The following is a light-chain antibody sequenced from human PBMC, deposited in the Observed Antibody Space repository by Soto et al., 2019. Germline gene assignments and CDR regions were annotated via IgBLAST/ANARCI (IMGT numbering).Light chain of an antibody. CDR2: EVS. CDR1: SSDIGGYNY. CDR3: NSYTSSSTLYV. V-gene: IGLV2-14*01. J-gene: IGLJ1*01. Sequence: QSALTQPASVSGSPGQSITISCTGTSSDIGGYNYVSWHQQHPGKAPKLMLYEVSNRPSGVSNRFSGFKSGNTASLTITGLQAEDEADYYCNSYTSSSTLYVFGTGT.